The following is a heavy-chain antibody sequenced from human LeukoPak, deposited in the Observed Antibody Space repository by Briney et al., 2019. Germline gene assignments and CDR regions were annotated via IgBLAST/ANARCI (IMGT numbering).Heavy chain of an antibody. Sequence: PSETLSLTCADHGGSFSGYYWSWLRQPPGKGLEYIGYTHYSGSTNYNPSLKSRVTISLDTSGNQFSLKLSSVTAADTAVYYCASGYCGGACQLGGVDMWGQGTMVTVSS. CDR3: ASGYCGGACQLGGVDM. V-gene: IGHV4-59*01. CDR2: THYSGST. J-gene: IGHJ3*02. D-gene: IGHD2-21*02. CDR1: GGSFSGYY.